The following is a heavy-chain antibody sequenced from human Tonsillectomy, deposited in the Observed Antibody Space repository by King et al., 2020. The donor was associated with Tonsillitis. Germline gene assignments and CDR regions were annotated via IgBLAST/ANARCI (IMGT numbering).Heavy chain of an antibody. CDR1: GYSFTSYW. Sequence: QLVQSGAEVKKPGESLKISCKGSGYSFTSYWIGWVRQMPGKGLEWMGIIYPGDSDTRYSPSFQGQVTISADNSISTAYLQWRSLKASDTAITLRYEAYYYYYGMDVWGQGTTVTVSS. V-gene: IGHV5-51*01. CDR2: IYPGDSDT. J-gene: IGHJ6*02. D-gene: IGHD1-14*01. CDR3: YEAYYYYYGMDV.